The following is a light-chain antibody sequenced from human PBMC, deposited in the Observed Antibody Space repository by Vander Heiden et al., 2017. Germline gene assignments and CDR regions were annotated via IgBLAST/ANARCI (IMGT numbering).Light chain of an antibody. CDR1: QSLLHSNGYNY. Sequence: DIVITQSPLSLPVTPGEPASISCRSSQSLLHSNGYNYLDWYLQKPGQSPQLLIYLGSNQASGVPDRFSGSGSGTDFTLKISRVEAEDVGVYYCMQALQTPFTFGPGTKVDIK. J-gene: IGKJ3*01. CDR3: MQALQTPFT. V-gene: IGKV2-28*01. CDR2: LGS.